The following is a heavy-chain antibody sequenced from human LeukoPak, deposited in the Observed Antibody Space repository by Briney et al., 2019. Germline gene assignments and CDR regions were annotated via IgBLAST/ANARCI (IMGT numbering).Heavy chain of an antibody. D-gene: IGHD2-21*02. CDR2: IFYSGTT. J-gene: IGHJ3*02. CDR3: ACHQRGDCRNPPDSFDI. V-gene: IGHV4-59*08. CDR1: VGSINNFY. Sequence: KPSETLSLTCTVSVGSINNFYWSWIRQPPGKGLEWLGFIFYSGTTNYNPSLESRVSMSVDTSRNQFSLNLRSLTAADTAVYYCACHQRGDCRNPPDSFDIWGQGTVVTVSS.